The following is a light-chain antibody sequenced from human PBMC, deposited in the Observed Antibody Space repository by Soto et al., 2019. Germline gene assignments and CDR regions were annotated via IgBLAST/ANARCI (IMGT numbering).Light chain of an antibody. V-gene: IGKV1-5*03. CDR2: NXX. CDR1: QSITRW. Sequence: DIQMSQSPSTLSASGGDRVXXXXXASQSITRWLAWYQQKPGKAPXLLICNXXXXXXGGRXMVTGGGSGTDFSFTITSLQPEDFATYYCQQYXXXXFTFGQGTKVDIK. J-gene: IGKJ1*01. CDR3: QQYXXXXFT.